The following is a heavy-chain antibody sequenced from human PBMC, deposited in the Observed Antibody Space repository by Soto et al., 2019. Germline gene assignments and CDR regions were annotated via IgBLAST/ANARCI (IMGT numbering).Heavy chain of an antibody. D-gene: IGHD5-18*01. Sequence: QITLKESGPTLVKPTQTLTLTCTFSGFSLSTNGVGVGWIRQPPGKALEWLALIYWDDDKRYSPSLKTRLTITKDTSKNQVVLTVPNMDPVDTATYYCAHRDTAANRSPFDYWGQGTLVTVSS. J-gene: IGHJ4*02. CDR3: AHRDTAANRSPFDY. CDR1: GFSLSTNGVG. V-gene: IGHV2-5*02. CDR2: IYWDDDK.